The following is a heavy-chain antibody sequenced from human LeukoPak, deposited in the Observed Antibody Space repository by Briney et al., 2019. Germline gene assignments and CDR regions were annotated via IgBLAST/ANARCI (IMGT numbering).Heavy chain of an antibody. J-gene: IGHJ2*01. Sequence: GGSLRLSCAASGIIFGNYAMHWVRQGPGKGLECISAISSDGGSTYYANSVKGRFTISRDNSKNTLYLQMGSLRAEDMAVYYCARGRQGAKTRYFDLWGRGTRVTVSS. CDR1: GIIFGNYA. V-gene: IGHV3-64*01. D-gene: IGHD1-26*01. CDR3: ARGRQGAKTRYFDL. CDR2: ISSDGGST.